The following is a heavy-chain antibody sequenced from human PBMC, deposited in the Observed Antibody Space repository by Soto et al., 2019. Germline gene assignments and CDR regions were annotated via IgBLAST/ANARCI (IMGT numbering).Heavy chain of an antibody. V-gene: IGHV1-46*01. CDR2: INTSGGST. CDR1: GYTFTSYY. Sequence: QVQLVQSGAEVKKPGASVKVSCKASGYTFTSYYMHWVRQAPGQGLEWMGIINTSGGSTSYAQKFQGRVTRTRDTSTSTVYMELSSLRSEDTAVYYCASSPSNSYCGGDCLYYYYYGMDVWGQGTTVTVSS. D-gene: IGHD2-21*02. J-gene: IGHJ6*02. CDR3: ASSPSNSYCGGDCLYYYYYGMDV.